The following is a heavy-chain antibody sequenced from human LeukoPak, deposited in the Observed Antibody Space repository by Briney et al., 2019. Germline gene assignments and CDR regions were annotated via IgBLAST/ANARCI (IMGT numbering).Heavy chain of an antibody. D-gene: IGHD3-3*01. CDR1: GGSISSYY. CDR2: IYYSGST. J-gene: IGHJ4*02. V-gene: IGHV4-59*08. CDR3: ASTDFWSGYYTPPFDY. Sequence: SETLSLTCTVSGGSISSYYWSWIRQPPGKGLEWIGYIYYSGSTNYNPSLKSRVTISVDTSKNQLSLKLSSVTAADTAVYYCASTDFWSGYYTPPFDYWGQGILVTVSS.